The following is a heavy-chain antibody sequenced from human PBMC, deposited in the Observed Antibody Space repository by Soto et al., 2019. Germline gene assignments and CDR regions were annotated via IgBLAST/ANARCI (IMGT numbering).Heavy chain of an antibody. CDR3: VRGVDSSFDY. J-gene: IGHJ4*02. CDR2: TYYRSKWKN. D-gene: IGHD6-13*01. CDR1: GDSVATNRAT. V-gene: IGHV6-1*01. Sequence: SQTLSLTCVISGDSVATNRATWNWVRQSPLRGLEWLGRTYYRSKWKNDYALSVNSRITINPDTSKNQLSLQLSSVTPDDTAIYYCVRGVDSSFDYGGPGALVSVSS.